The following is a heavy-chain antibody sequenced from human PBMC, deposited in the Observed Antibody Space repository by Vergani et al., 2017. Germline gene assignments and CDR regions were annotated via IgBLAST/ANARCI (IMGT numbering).Heavy chain of an antibody. J-gene: IGHJ6*02. V-gene: IGHV5-10-1*01. CDR3: AIQVAVAGKWWGPFYYYCMDV. CDR2: IDPSDSYT. Sequence: EVPLVQSGAEVQKPGESLRISCKGSGYSFTSYWISWVRQMPGKGLEWRGRIDPSDSYTNYSPSFQGHVTISADKSISTAYLQWSSLKASDTAMYYCAIQVAVAGKWWGPFYYYCMDVWGHGTTVTVSS. CDR1: GYSFTSYW. D-gene: IGHD6-19*01.